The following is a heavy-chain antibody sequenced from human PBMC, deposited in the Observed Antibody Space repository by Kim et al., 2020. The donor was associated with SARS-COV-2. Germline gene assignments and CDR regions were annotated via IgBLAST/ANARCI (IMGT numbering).Heavy chain of an antibody. V-gene: IGHV3-23*01. CDR1: GLTLRSYA. J-gene: IGHJ4*01. Sequence: GGSLRVSCAASGLTLRSYAMNWVSQGPGKGLEWVSSITRGGDTYYAASVKGRFTISRDNFKDTLSLQMNSLRAEDTGNYYCVPCVTLADRSGWCTFFDH. D-gene: IGHD6-19*01. CDR2: ITRGGDT. CDR3: VPCVTLADRSGWCTFFDH.